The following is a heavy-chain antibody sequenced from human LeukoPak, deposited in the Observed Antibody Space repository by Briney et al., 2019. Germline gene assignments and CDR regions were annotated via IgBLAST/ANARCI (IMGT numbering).Heavy chain of an antibody. Sequence: SETLSLTCTVSGYSISSGYYWGWIRQPPGKGLEWIGSIYHSGITYYNPSLKSRVTISVDTSKNQFSLKLSSVTAADTAVYYCAREAKLLGRDAFDIWGQGTMVTVSS. CDR1: GYSISSGYY. CDR2: IYHSGIT. CDR3: AREAKLLGRDAFDI. J-gene: IGHJ3*02. D-gene: IGHD1-26*01. V-gene: IGHV4-38-2*02.